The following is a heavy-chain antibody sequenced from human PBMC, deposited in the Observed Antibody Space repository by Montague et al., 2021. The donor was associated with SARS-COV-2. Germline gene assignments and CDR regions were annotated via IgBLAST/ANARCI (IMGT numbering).Heavy chain of an antibody. D-gene: IGHD3-3*01. CDR1: GGSISSGGYY. CDR2: IYYSGSP. V-gene: IGHV4-31*03. J-gene: IGHJ6*02. CDR3: ARDLGNFYDFWSTSYGMDV. Sequence: TLSLTCTVSGGSISSGGYYWSWIRQHPGKGLEWIGYIYYSGSPHYNPSLKSRVTISVDTSKNQFSLKLSSVTAADTAVYYCARDLGNFYDFWSTSYGMDVWGQGTTVTVSS.